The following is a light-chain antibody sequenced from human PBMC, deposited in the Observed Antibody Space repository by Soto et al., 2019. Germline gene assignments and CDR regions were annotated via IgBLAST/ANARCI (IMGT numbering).Light chain of an antibody. CDR1: QRVTSY. CDR2: DAS. J-gene: IGKJ2*01. CDR3: QQRTNWPPMYA. V-gene: IGKV3-11*01. Sequence: EIVLTQSPDTLSLSPEERATLSCRASQRVTSYLAWFQQKPGQAPRLLIYDASTRATGIPARFSGSGSGPDFTLTISSLEPEDSAVYYCQQRTNWPPMYAFGQGTKVDIK.